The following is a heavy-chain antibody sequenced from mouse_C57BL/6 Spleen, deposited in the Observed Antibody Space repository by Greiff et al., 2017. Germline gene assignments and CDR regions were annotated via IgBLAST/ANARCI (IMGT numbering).Heavy chain of an antibody. CDR2: IDPETGGT. Sequence: QVQLKESGAELVRPGASVTLSCKASGYTFTDYEMHWVKQTPVHGLEWIGAIDPETGGTAYNQKFKGKAILTADKSSSPAYIELRSLTSEDYAVYYGRVGRFAYWGQGTLVTVSA. D-gene: IGHD1-3*01. CDR1: GYTFTDYE. J-gene: IGHJ3*01. V-gene: IGHV1-15*01. CDR3: RVGRFAY.